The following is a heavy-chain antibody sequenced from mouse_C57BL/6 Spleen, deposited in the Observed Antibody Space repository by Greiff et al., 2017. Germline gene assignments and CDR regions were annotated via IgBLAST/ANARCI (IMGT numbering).Heavy chain of an antibody. J-gene: IGHJ2*01. CDR2: IYPSDSET. Sequence: QVQLKQPGAELVRPGSSVKLSCKASGYTFTSYWMDWVKQRPGQGLEWIGNIYPSDSETHYNQKFKDKATLTVDKSSSTAYMQLSSLTSEDSAVYYCARRDLFVDYWGQGTTLTVSS. D-gene: IGHD3-3*01. V-gene: IGHV1-61*01. CDR3: ARRDLFVDY. CDR1: GYTFTSYW.